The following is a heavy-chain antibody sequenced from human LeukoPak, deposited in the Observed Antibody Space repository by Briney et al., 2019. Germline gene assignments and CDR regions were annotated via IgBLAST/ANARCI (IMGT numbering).Heavy chain of an antibody. V-gene: IGHV3-48*01. J-gene: IGHJ4*02. CDR2: IGATVSTI. Sequence: AGGSLRLSCAVSGFTFSSYSMNWVRQAPGKGLEWISYIGATVSTIYYAASVKGRFTVSRDNAKNSLYLQMNSLRAEDTGVYYCARSTPVDYWGQGTLVTVSS. CDR3: ARSTPVDY. CDR1: GFTFSSYS.